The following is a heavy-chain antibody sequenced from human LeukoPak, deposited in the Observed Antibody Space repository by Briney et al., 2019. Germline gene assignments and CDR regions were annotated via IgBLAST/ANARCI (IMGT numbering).Heavy chain of an antibody. Sequence: ASVKVSCKASGYTFSNYDINWVRQATGQGLEWMGWMNPNSGKRGYGQKFQGRVSMTRDTSISTAYMELSSLRSDDTAVYYCAREYGDYFDYWGQGTLVTVSS. CDR3: AREYGDYFDY. CDR2: MNPNSGKR. J-gene: IGHJ4*02. V-gene: IGHV1-8*01. D-gene: IGHD4-17*01. CDR1: GYTFSNYD.